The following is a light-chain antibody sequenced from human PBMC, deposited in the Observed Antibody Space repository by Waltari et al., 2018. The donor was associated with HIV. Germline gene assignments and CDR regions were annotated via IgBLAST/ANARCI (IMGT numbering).Light chain of an antibody. CDR3: QTWGTLNLV. J-gene: IGLJ2*01. Sequence: QLVLTQSPSASASLGASVKLTCTLSIGHRSYPIAWHQQQPEKGPRYLMKFNSDGSHSKGDGIPDRFSGFSSGAERYLTISSLQSEDEADYYCQTWGTLNLVFGGGTKLTVL. CDR1: IGHRSYP. V-gene: IGLV4-69*01. CDR2: FNSDGSH.